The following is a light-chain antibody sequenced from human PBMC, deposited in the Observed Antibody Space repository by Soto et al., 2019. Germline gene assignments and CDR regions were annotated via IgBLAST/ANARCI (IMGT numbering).Light chain of an antibody. CDR3: QQYNNWPSWT. J-gene: IGKJ1*01. CDR2: GAS. V-gene: IGKV3-15*01. CDR1: QSVSSN. Sequence: EIVMTPSPATLSVSPGERATLSCRASQSVSSNLAWYQQTPGQAPRLLIYGASTRATGIPARFSGSGSGTEFTLTISSLQSADFADYYCQQYNNWPSWTFGQGTKVDI.